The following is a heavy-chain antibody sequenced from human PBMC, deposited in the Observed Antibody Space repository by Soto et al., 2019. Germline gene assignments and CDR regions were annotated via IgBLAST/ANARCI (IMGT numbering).Heavy chain of an antibody. Sequence: ASVKVSCKASGYTFTSHDIHWLRQASGQGLEWMGSINPYSGNTAFAPKFQDRIAMTRDTSITTAYMELNSLSSGDTAVYFCSSLSSMDVWGKGTTVTVSS. CDR3: SSLSSMDV. V-gene: IGHV1-8*01. J-gene: IGHJ6*03. D-gene: IGHD6-6*01. CDR1: GYTFTSHD. CDR2: INPYSGNT.